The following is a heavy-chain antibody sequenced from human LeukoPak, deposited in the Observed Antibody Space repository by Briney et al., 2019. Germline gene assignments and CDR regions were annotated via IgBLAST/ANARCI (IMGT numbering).Heavy chain of an antibody. Sequence: SQTLSLTRTVSGGSISSGGYYWSWIRQPPGKGLEWIGYIYHSGSTYYNPSLKSRVTISVDRSKNQFSLKLSSVTAADTAVYYCEAMVRGGSLDYWGQGTLVTVSS. J-gene: IGHJ4*02. V-gene: IGHV4-30-2*01. D-gene: IGHD3-10*01. CDR2: IYHSGST. CDR3: EAMVRGGSLDY. CDR1: GGSISSGGYY.